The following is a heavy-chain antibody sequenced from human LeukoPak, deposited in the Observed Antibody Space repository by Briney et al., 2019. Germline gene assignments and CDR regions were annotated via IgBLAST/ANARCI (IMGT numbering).Heavy chain of an antibody. V-gene: IGHV4-30-4*01. CDR3: ARDYYDSSGYYSYGMDV. Sequence: SETLSLTCTVSGVSISSGDYYWSWIRQPPGKGLEWIGYIYYSGSTYYNPSLKSRVTISVDTSKNQFSLKLSSVTAADTAVYYCARDYYDSSGYYSYGMDVWGQGTTVTVSS. J-gene: IGHJ6*02. CDR1: GVSISSGDYY. D-gene: IGHD3-22*01. CDR2: IYYSGST.